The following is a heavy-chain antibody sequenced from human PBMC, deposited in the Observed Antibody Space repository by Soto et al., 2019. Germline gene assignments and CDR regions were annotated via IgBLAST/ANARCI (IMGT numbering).Heavy chain of an antibody. J-gene: IGHJ5*02. V-gene: IGHV1-69*01. CDR1: GGTFSSYA. CDR2: IIPIFGTA. Sequence: QVQLVQSGAEVKKPGSSVKVSCKASGGTFSSYAISWVRQAPGQGLEWMGGIIPIFGTANYAQKFQGRVTITADESTSTAYMELSSLRSEDTAVYYCAGDLMDYGGNSGWFDPWGQGTLVTVSS. CDR3: AGDLMDYGGNSGWFDP. D-gene: IGHD4-17*01.